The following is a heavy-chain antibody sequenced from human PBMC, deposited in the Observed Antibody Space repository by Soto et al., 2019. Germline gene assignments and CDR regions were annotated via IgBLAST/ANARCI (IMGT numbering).Heavy chain of an antibody. CDR2: IYPSDSGT. V-gene: IGHV5-51*01. J-gene: IGHJ4*02. D-gene: IGHD3-3*01. Sequence: GESLKISCKGSGYNFAGYWIAWVRQMPGKGLELMGIIYPSDSGTRYRPSFQGQVTISADKSISSAYLQWSSLRASDTAMYYCASGGVSTRTFDYWGQGTPVTVSS. CDR1: GYNFAGYW. CDR3: ASGGVSTRTFDY.